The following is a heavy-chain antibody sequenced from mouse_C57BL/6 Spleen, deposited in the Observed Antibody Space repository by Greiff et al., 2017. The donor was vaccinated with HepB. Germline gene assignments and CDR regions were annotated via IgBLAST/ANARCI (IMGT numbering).Heavy chain of an antibody. Sequence: VKLVESGAELVKPGASVKLSCKASGYTFTEYTIHWVKQRSGQGLEWIGWFYPGSGSIKYNEKFKDKATLTADKSSSTVYMELSRLTSEDSAVYFCARHEGGYYYGSSPYAMDYWGQGTSVTVSS. D-gene: IGHD1-1*01. CDR3: ARHEGGYYYGSSPYAMDY. J-gene: IGHJ4*01. V-gene: IGHV1-62-2*01. CDR1: GYTFTEYT. CDR2: FYPGSGSI.